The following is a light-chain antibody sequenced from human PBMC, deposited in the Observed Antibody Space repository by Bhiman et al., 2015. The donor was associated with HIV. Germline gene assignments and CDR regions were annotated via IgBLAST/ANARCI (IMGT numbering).Light chain of an antibody. CDR2: ENN. Sequence: QSVLTQSPSVSGAPGQRVTISCTGSSSNIGAGYDLHWYLQLPGTAPKLLIYENNKRPSGIPDRFSASKSGTSATLGITGLQTGDEADYYCATWDSSLSAEVFGGGTKLTVL. J-gene: IGLJ2*01. V-gene: IGLV1-51*02. CDR1: SSNIGAGY. CDR3: ATWDSSLSAEV.